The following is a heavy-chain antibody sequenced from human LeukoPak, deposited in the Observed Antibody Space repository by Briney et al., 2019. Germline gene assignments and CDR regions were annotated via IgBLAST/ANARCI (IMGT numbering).Heavy chain of an antibody. CDR3: TKYDVYYYGMDV. D-gene: IGHD1-1*01. CDR2: IFASGST. Sequence: KPSETLSLTCTVSGVSISSYDWSWIRQPAGKGLEWIERIFASGSTNYNPSLKSRVTMSVDTSKNQSSLKLTSVTAADTAVYYCTKYDVYYYGMDVWGQGTTVTVSS. CDR1: GVSISSYD. V-gene: IGHV4-4*07. J-gene: IGHJ6*02.